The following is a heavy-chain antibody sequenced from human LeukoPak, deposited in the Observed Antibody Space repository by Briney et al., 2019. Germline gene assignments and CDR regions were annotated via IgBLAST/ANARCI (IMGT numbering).Heavy chain of an antibody. D-gene: IGHD1-26*01. CDR1: GGSISSYY. J-gene: IGHJ4*02. Sequence: KPSETLSLTCTVSGGSISSYYWSWIRQPPGKGLEWIGYIYYSGSTNYNPSLKSRVTISVDTSKNQFSLKLSSVTAADTAVYYCARDRGSPYSGSYLDYWGQGILVTVSS. CDR2: IYYSGST. CDR3: ARDRGSPYSGSYLDY. V-gene: IGHV4-59*01.